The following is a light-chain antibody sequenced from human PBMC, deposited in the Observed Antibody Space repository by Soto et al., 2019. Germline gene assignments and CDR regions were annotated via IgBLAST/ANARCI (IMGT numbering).Light chain of an antibody. CDR2: GSS. V-gene: IGKV3-20*01. Sequence: IVLTQSPGTLSLSPGERATLSCRASQSVSNNYFAWYQQKPGQAPRLLIFGSSYRATGIPDRFSGSGSGTDFTLTISRLEPQDFAVYYCQQYGSSPPYTFGQGTKLEIK. CDR3: QQYGSSPPYT. CDR1: QSVSNNY. J-gene: IGKJ2*01.